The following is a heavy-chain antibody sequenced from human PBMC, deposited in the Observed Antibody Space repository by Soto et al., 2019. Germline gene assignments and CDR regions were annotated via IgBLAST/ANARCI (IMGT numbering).Heavy chain of an antibody. J-gene: IGHJ6*02. V-gene: IGHV3-30*18. Sequence: QVQLVESGGGVVQPGRSLRLSCAASGFTFSSYGMHWVRQAPGKGLEWVAVISYDGSNKYYADSVKGRFTISRDSSKNTMYLQMKSMRAEHTAVYYCAKDRDWNRWGYSSGMDVWGQGTTVTVSS. D-gene: IGHD1-1*01. CDR2: ISYDGSNK. CDR1: GFTFSSYG. CDR3: AKDRDWNRWGYSSGMDV.